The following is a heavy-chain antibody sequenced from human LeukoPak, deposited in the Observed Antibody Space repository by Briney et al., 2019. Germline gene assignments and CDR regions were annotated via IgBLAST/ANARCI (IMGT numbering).Heavy chain of an antibody. CDR1: GFTFSSYA. V-gene: IGHV3-23*01. Sequence: PGGSLRLSCAASGFTFSSYAMSWVRQAPGKGLEWVSAISGSGGSTYYADSVKGRFTISRDNSKNTLYQQMNSLRAEDTAVYYCAKEMGSSWRKTAFDYWGQGTLVTVSS. D-gene: IGHD6-13*01. CDR2: ISGSGGST. J-gene: IGHJ4*02. CDR3: AKEMGSSWRKTAFDY.